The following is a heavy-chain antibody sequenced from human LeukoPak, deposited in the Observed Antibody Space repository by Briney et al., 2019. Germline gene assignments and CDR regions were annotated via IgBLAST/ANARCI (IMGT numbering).Heavy chain of an antibody. CDR3: ARGFLEWLLYRNRFDP. J-gene: IGHJ5*02. CDR2: IIPIFGTA. V-gene: IGHV1-69*01. Sequence: GSSVKVSCKASGGTFSSYAISWVRQAPGQGLEWMGGIIPIFGTANYAPKFQGRVTITADESTSTAYMELSSLRSEDTAVYYCARGFLEWLLYRNRFDPWGQGTLVTVSS. D-gene: IGHD3-3*01. CDR1: GGTFSSYA.